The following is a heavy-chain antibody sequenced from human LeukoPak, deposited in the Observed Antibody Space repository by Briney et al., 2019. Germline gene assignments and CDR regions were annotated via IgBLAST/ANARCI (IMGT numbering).Heavy chain of an antibody. J-gene: IGHJ1*01. V-gene: IGHV1-69*05. D-gene: IGHD2-21*01. CDR3: ARAAPYCGGDCYLGQH. CDR1: GGTFSSYA. Sequence: SVKVSCKASGGTFSSYAISWVRQAPGQGLEWMGGIIPIFGTSNYAQKFQGRVTITTDESTSTAYMELSSLRSEDTAVYYCARAAPYCGGDCYLGQHWGQGTLVTVSS. CDR2: IIPIFGTS.